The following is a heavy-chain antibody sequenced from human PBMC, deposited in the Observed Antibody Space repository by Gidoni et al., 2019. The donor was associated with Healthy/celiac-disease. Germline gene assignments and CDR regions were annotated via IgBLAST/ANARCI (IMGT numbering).Heavy chain of an antibody. J-gene: IGHJ6*02. V-gene: IGHV3-23*01. CDR2: ISGSGGST. CDR3: AAYCSSTSCYDGNDYYYYGMDV. CDR1: GFTFSSYA. Sequence: EVQLLESGGGLVQPGGSLRLSCAASGFTFSSYAMSWVRQAPGKGLECVSAISGSGGSTYYADSVKGRFTISRDNSKNTLYLQMNSLRAEDTAVYYCAAYCSSTSCYDGNDYYYYGMDVWGQGTTVTVSS. D-gene: IGHD2-2*01.